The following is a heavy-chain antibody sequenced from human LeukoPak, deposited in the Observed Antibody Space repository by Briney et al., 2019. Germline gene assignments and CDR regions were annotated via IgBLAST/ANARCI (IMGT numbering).Heavy chain of an antibody. CDR2: IYYSGST. CDR1: GGSISSYY. CDR3: ARDSYGDLGWFDP. D-gene: IGHD4-17*01. J-gene: IGHJ5*02. V-gene: IGHV4-59*01. Sequence: SETLSLTCTVSGGSISSYYWSWIRQPPGKGLEWIGYIYYSGSTNYNPSLKSRVTISVDTSKNQFSLKLSSVTAADTAVYYCARDSYGDLGWFDPWGQGTLVTVSS.